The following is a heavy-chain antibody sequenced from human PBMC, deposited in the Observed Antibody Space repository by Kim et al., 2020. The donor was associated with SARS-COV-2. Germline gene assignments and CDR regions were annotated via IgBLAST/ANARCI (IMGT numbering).Heavy chain of an antibody. V-gene: IGHV4-39*01. CDR3: ARRRTYYYDSSGYRPFDY. CDR1: GGSISSSSYY. J-gene: IGHJ4*02. Sequence: SETLSLTCTVSGGSISSSSYYWGWIRQPPGKGLEWIGSIYYSGSTYYNPSLKSRVTISVDTSKNQFSLKLSSVTAADTAVYYCARRRTYYYDSSGYRPFDYWGQGTLVTVSS. CDR2: IYYSGST. D-gene: IGHD3-22*01.